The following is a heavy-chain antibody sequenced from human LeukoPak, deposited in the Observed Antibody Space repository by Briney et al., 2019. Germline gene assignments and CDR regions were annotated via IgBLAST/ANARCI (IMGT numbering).Heavy chain of an antibody. D-gene: IGHD1-7*01. CDR3: TTAGLELPFRQYYYYYYMDV. Sequence: GGSLRLSCAASGFTFSNAWMSWVRQAPGKGLEWVGRIKSKTDGGTTDYAAPVKGRFTISRDDSKNTLYLQMNSLKTEDTAVYYCTTAGLELPFRQYYYYYYMDVWGKGTTVTVSS. J-gene: IGHJ6*03. CDR2: IKSKTDGGTT. CDR1: GFTFSNAW. V-gene: IGHV3-15*01.